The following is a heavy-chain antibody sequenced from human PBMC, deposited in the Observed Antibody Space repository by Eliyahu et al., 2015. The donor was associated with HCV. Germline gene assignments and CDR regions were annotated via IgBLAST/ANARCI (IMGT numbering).Heavy chain of an antibody. CDR2: IYYSGST. CDR1: DDSISSYY. J-gene: IGHJ4*02. V-gene: IGHV4-59*08. D-gene: IGHD3-3*01. Sequence: QLQLQESGPGLVKPSETLSLTCXVSDDSISSYYWSWIRQPPGKGLEWIGNIYYSGSTNYNPSLESRVTISVNTSKNQVSLRLSSVTAADTAVYYCATHFDFWNGYPYYFTSWGQGTLVTVSS. CDR3: ATHFDFWNGYPYYFTS.